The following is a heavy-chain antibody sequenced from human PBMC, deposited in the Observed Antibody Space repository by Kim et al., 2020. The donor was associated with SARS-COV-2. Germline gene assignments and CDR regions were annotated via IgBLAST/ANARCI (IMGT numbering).Heavy chain of an antibody. CDR3: ARVSGPVAREVRDY. CDR1: GYTFTSYS. D-gene: IGHD3-10*01. V-gene: IGHV1-3*01. CDR2: INGGNGKT. J-gene: IGHJ4*02. Sequence: ASVKVSCKASGYTFTSYSTHWVRQAPGQRLEWMGWINGGNGKTKYSEQFQGRVTITRDKSASTAYMELSSLRSEDTAIYYCARVSGPVAREVRDYWGQGTQVIVSS.